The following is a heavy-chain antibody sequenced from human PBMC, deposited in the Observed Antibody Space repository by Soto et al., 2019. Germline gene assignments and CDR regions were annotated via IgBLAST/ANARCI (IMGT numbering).Heavy chain of an antibody. J-gene: IGHJ5*02. V-gene: IGHV4-39*01. Sequence: QLQLQESGPGLVKPSETLSLTCAVSGGSIRNSPYYWGWIRQSPGKGLEWIGRVSYTWNTFYNPSHQSRVALPVDTSKNRSSINLSPATAPYTAVYYCVTSGTLPSVRNGFAPWGQGILVTASS. CDR1: GGSIRNSPYY. CDR3: VTSGTLPSVRNGFAP. CDR2: VSYTWNT. D-gene: IGHD3-10*02.